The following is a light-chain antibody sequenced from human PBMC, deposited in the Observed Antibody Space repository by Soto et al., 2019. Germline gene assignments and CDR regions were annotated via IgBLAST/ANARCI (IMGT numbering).Light chain of an antibody. CDR3: SSYTGSSTPYV. CDR2: EVS. CDR1: SSDVGGYNY. V-gene: IGLV2-14*01. Sequence: QSALTQPASVSGSPGQSITISCTGTSSDVGGYNYVSWYQQHPGKPPKLMIYEVSNRPSGVSNRFSGSKSGNTASLTISGLQAEDEADYYCSSYTGSSTPYVFGTGTKLTVL. J-gene: IGLJ1*01.